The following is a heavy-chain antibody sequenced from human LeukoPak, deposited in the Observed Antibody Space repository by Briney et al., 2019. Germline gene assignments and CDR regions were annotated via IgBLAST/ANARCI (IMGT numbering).Heavy chain of an antibody. V-gene: IGHV3-23*01. D-gene: IGHD1-26*01. Sequence: GGSLRLSCAASVFTFSSHSMAWVRQAPGKGPEWVSSISSNGGDTYYADSVRGRFTISRDNSENMLQLQMNSLSAEDTAAYYCTRGNPSIVGSRDPFDIWGQGTMVTVSS. CDR3: TRGNPSIVGSRDPFDI. J-gene: IGHJ3*02. CDR2: ISSNGGDT. CDR1: VFTFSSHS.